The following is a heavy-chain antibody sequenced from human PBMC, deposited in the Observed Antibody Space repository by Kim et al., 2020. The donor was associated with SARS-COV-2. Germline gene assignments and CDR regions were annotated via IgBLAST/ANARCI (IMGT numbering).Heavy chain of an antibody. CDR1: GFTFGDYA. CDR2: IRSKAYGGTT. CDR3: VGKSSSWYRRGDV. V-gene: IGHV3-49*03. D-gene: IGHD6-13*01. Sequence: GGSLRLSCTASGFTFGDYAMSWFRQAPGKGLEWVGFIRSKAYGGTTEYAASVKGRFTISRDDSKSIAYLQMNSLKTEDTAVYYCVGKSSSWYRRGDVWGQGTTVTVSS. J-gene: IGHJ6*01.